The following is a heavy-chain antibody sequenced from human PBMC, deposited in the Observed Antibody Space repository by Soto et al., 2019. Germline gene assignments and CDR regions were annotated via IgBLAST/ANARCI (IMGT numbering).Heavy chain of an antibody. CDR1: GYTFTSYG. CDR2: ISAYNGNT. J-gene: IGHJ4*02. CDR3: ARDKEHCSGGSCYSPEYFDY. V-gene: IGHV1-18*01. Sequence: QVQLVQSGAEVKKPGASVKVSCKASGYTFTSYGISWVRQAPGQGLEWMGWISAYNGNTNYAQKLQGRVTMTTDTSTSIAYMELRSLRSDDTAVYYCARDKEHCSGGSCYSPEYFDYWGQGTLVTVSS. D-gene: IGHD2-15*01.